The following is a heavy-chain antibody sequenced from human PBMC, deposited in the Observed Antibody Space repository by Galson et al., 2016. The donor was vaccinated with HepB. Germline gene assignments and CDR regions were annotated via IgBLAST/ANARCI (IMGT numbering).Heavy chain of an antibody. CDR2: IYPDDSDT. J-gene: IGHJ2*01. Sequence: QSGAEVKKPGESLKISCMGSGHNFINYWIGWVRQMPGKGLEWMGIIYPDDSDTRYSPSFKGQVTISADKSINTAYLQWSSLKASDTAMYYCARPGPYWYFDLWGRGTLVTVSS. CDR1: GHNFINYW. V-gene: IGHV5-51*01. D-gene: IGHD3-10*01. CDR3: ARPGPYWYFDL.